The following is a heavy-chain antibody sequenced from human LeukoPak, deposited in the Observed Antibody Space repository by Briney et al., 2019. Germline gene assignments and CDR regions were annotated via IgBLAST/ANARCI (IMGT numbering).Heavy chain of an antibody. Sequence: ASVKVSCKASGGTFISYVISWVRQAPGQGLEWMGGIIPIFGTANYAQKFQGRVTITADESTSTAYMELSSLRSEDTAVYYCARALTSGYSSGWYYWGQGTLVTVSS. V-gene: IGHV1-69*13. CDR1: GGTFISYV. J-gene: IGHJ4*02. D-gene: IGHD6-19*01. CDR3: ARALTSGYSSGWYY. CDR2: IIPIFGTA.